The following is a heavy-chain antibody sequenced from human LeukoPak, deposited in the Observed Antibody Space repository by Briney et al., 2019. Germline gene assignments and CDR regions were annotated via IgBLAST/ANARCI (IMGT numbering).Heavy chain of an antibody. CDR1: GYSFTKYW. CDR3: ARQRGSYGATGD. Sequence: LGESLKISCKGSGYSFTKYWISWVRQMPGKGLEWMGRIDPSDSYTNYSPSFQGHVTMSADKSITTAYLQRSSLKASDTAMYYCARQRGSYGATGDWGQGTLVTVSS. J-gene: IGHJ4*02. CDR2: IDPSDSYT. V-gene: IGHV5-10-1*01. D-gene: IGHD2-2*01.